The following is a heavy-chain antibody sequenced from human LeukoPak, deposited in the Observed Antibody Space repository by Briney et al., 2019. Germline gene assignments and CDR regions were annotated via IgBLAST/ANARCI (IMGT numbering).Heavy chain of an antibody. CDR3: AKGGRVFAI. V-gene: IGHV3-7*01. CDR1: GFTFSSYA. J-gene: IGHJ3*02. CDR2: IKQDGSDK. Sequence: GGSLRLSCAASGFTFSSYAMSWVRQAPGKGLEWVANIKQDGSDKNYVDSVKGRFTISRDNAKNSLYLQMNSLRAEDTAVYYCAKGGRVFAIWGQGTMVTVSS.